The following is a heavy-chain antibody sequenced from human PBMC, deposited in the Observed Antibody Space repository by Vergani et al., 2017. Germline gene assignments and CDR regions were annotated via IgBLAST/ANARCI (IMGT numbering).Heavy chain of an antibody. Sequence: QLQLQESGSGLVKPSQTLSLTCTVSGGSISSGGYYWSWIRQHPGKGLEWIGYIYNSGSTYYNPSLKSRVIISVDTSKNQFSLKFRSVTAADTAVYYCARDRRWGSDWFDPWGQGTLVTVSS. CDR2: IYNSGST. D-gene: IGHD2-21*01. J-gene: IGHJ5*02. CDR3: ARDRRWGSDWFDP. V-gene: IGHV4-31*03. CDR1: GGSISSGGYY.